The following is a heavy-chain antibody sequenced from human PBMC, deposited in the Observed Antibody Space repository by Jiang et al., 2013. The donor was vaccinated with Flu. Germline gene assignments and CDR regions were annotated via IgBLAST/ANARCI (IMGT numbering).Heavy chain of an antibody. CDR2: ISSSSSYI. CDR1: GFTFSSYS. Sequence: PGGSLRLSCAASGFTFSSYSMNWVRQAPGKGLEWVSSISSSSSYIYYADSVKGRFTISRDNAKNSLYLQMNSLRAEDTAVYYCARDDYSNLNYYYYGMDVWGQGTTVTVSS. D-gene: IGHD4-11*01. V-gene: IGHV3-21*01. CDR3: ARDDYSNLNYYYYGMDV. J-gene: IGHJ6*02.